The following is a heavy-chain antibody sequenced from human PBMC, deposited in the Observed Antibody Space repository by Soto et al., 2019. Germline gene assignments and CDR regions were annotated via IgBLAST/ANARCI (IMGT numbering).Heavy chain of an antibody. J-gene: IGHJ4*02. CDR1: GFTFSSYA. D-gene: IGHD1-1*01. Sequence: GGSLRLSCAASGFTFSSYAMHWVRQAPGKGLEWVAVISYDGSNKYYADSVKGRFTISRDNSKNTLYLQMNSLRAEDTAVYYCASEAGTYYFDYWGQGTLVTVSS. CDR3: ASEAGTYYFDY. V-gene: IGHV3-30*04. CDR2: ISYDGSNK.